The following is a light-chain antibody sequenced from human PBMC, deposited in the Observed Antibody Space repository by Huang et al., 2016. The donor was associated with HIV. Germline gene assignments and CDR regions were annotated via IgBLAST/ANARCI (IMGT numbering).Light chain of an antibody. CDR3: QQYNNWPRT. CDR2: AGS. CDR1: QSVSSN. J-gene: IGKJ1*01. V-gene: IGKV3-15*01. Sequence: EIVMTQSPATLSVSPGERATLSCRASQSVSSNLAWYQQKPGQAPRLLIYAGSTRATGIPARFSGRGSGTEFTLTISSLQSEDFAVYYCQQYNNWPRTFGQGTKVEIK.